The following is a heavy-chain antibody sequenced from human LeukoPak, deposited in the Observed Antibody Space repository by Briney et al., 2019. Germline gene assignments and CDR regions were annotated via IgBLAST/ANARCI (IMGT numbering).Heavy chain of an antibody. CDR1: GGSIGSYY. CDR2: IYTSGST. V-gene: IGHV4-4*07. J-gene: IGHJ4*02. Sequence: SETLSLTCTVSGGSIGSYYWSWIRQPAGKGLEWIGRIYTSGSTNYNPSLKSRVTMSVDTSKNQFSLKLSSVTAADTAVYYCARVALYDSSGHNYFDYWGQGTLVTVSS. CDR3: ARVALYDSSGHNYFDY. D-gene: IGHD3-22*01.